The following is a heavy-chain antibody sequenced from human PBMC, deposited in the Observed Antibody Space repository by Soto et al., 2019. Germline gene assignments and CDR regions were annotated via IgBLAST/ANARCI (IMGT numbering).Heavy chain of an antibody. D-gene: IGHD5-18*01. CDR2: IYYSGST. V-gene: IGHV4-61*01. J-gene: IGHJ4*02. CDR3: ARNGRGGHGYDY. Sequence: SETLSLTCTVSGGSVSSGSYYWSWIRQPPGKGLEWIGYIYYSGSTNYNPSLKSRVTISVDTSKNQFSLKLSSVTAADTAVYYCARNGRGGHGYDYWGQGTLVTVSS. CDR1: GGSVSSGSYY.